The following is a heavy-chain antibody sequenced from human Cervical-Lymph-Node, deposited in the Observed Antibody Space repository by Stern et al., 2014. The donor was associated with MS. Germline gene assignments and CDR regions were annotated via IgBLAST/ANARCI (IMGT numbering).Heavy chain of an antibody. D-gene: IGHD4-11*01. CDR2: INPDSGDT. Sequence: QVQLGQYGAEVKKPGASVKVSCKASGYTFTDYYIHWVRQAPGQGLEWMGRINPDSGDTKSAEELQGRVTMTRDTATSTAYMELGRLRSDDTAVYYCAKVNSIWYFLDSWGQGTLVTVSS. J-gene: IGHJ4*02. CDR1: GYTFTDYY. CDR3: AKVNSIWYFLDS. V-gene: IGHV1-2*06.